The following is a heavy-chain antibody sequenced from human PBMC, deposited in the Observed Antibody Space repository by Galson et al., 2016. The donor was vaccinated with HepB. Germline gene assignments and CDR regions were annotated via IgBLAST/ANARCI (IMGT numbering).Heavy chain of an antibody. V-gene: IGHV3-21*01. Sequence: SLRLSCAASGFIFSNYHMNWVRQPPGKGLEWVACVSPRSAYIYYSESMKGRFTISRDNAKNSVYLQMNSLGVEDTAMYYCASEFDLGSGSYPSWGQGTLVSVSS. J-gene: IGHJ5*02. CDR1: GFIFSNYH. D-gene: IGHD3-10*01. CDR3: ASEFDLGSGSYPS. CDR2: VSPRSAYI.